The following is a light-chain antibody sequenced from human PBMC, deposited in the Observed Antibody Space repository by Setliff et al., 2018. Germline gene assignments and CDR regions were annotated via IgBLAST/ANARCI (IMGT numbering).Light chain of an antibody. V-gene: IGLV2-8*01. CDR2: EVS. Sequence: QSALPQPPSASGSPGQSVTISCTGTSSDVGGYNYVSWYQQHPGKAPKLMIYEVSKRPSGVPDRFSGSKSGNTASLTVSGLQAEDEADYYCSSYAGSNVVVFGGGTKVTV. CDR1: SSDVGGYNY. CDR3: SSYAGSNVVV. J-gene: IGLJ2*01.